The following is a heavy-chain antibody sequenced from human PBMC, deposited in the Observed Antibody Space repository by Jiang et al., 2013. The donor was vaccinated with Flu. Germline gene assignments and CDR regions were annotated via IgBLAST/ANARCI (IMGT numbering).Heavy chain of an antibody. J-gene: IGHJ4*02. CDR2: IVVGSGNT. CDR3: AAAERYYDSSGSLTPFDY. D-gene: IGHD3-22*01. V-gene: IGHV1-58*02. CDR1: GFTFTSSA. Sequence: EVKKPGTSVKVSCKASGFTFTSSAMQWVRQARGQRLEWIGWIVVGSGNTNYAQKFQERVTITRDMSTSTAYMELSSLRSEDTAVYYCAAAERYYDSSGSLTPFDYWGQGTLVTVSS.